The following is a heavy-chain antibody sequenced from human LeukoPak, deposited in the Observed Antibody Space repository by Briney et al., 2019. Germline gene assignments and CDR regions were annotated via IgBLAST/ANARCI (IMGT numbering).Heavy chain of an antibody. J-gene: IGHJ4*02. CDR1: GAPLGGNFNT. V-gene: IGHV4-39*01. D-gene: IGHD3-10*01. CDR2: FYSSGST. CDR3: ARHVRITLVRGVIDY. Sequence: WETLSLPCTVSGAPLGGNFNTGAWFGSPQGKGRGGLGSFYSSGSTYYNPSLKSRVTISVDTSKNQFSLKLSSVTAADTAMYYCARHVRITLVRGVIDYWGQGTLVTVSS.